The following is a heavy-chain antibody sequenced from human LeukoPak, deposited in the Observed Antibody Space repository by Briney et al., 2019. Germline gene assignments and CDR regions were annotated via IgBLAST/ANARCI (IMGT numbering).Heavy chain of an antibody. CDR2: IYYSGST. V-gene: IGHV4-59*01. CDR1: GGSISSYF. J-gene: IGHJ6*02. Sequence: ETSETLSLTCTVSGGSISSYFWSWIRQPPGKGLEWIGYIYYSGSTNYNPSLKSRVTISVDTSKNQFSLKLSSVTAADTAVYYCARGVGYCSGGSCYGGDEYYYYYYGMDVWGQGTTVTVSS. D-gene: IGHD2-15*01. CDR3: ARGVGYCSGGSCYGGDEYYYYYYGMDV.